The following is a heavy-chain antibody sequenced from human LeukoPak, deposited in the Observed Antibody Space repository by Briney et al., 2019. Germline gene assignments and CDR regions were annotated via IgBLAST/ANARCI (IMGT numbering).Heavy chain of an antibody. Sequence: GASVKVSCKASGYTFTSYYMHWFRQAPGQGLEWMGRINPNNGGTNYAQKFQGRVTMTRDTSITTAYMELTRLRSDDTAVYYCARGPSTAAFDYWGQGTLVTVSS. J-gene: IGHJ4*02. CDR3: ARGPSTAAFDY. D-gene: IGHD6-6*01. V-gene: IGHV1-2*06. CDR1: GYTFTSYY. CDR2: INPNNGGT.